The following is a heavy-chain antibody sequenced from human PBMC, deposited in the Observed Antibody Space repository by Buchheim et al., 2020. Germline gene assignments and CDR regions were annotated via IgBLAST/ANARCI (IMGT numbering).Heavy chain of an antibody. CDR2: IWFDGSNK. D-gene: IGHD6-6*01. V-gene: IGHV3-33*01. Sequence: QVQLVESGGGVVQPGRSLRLSCVASGFTFSNFGMHWVRQAPGKGLEWVAVIWFDGSNKNYADSVKGRFTISRDNSQNTLFLQMNYLRAEDTALYYCVRHAAISSSFKSWGQGTL. CDR3: VRHAAISSSFKS. J-gene: IGHJ5*02. CDR1: GFTFSNFG.